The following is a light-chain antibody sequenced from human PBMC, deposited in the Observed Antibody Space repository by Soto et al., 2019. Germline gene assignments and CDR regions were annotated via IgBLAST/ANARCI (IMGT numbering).Light chain of an antibody. CDR2: RNN. CDR3: ESLDDSLSDVV. V-gene: IGLV1-47*01. CDR1: SSNIGSNY. J-gene: IGLJ2*01. Sequence: QSVLTQPPSASGTPGQRVTISCSGTSSNIGSNYVYWYQQLPGTAPKLLIYRNNQRPSGVPDRFSGSKSGTSASLATSWLRSEDEADYYCESLDDSLSDVVFGGGTKLTVL.